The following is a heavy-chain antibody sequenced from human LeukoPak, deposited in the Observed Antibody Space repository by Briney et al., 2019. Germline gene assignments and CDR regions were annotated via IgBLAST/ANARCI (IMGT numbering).Heavy chain of an antibody. Sequence: GSSVKVSCKASGGTFSSYAISWVRQAPGQGLEWMGGIIPIFGTANYAQKFQGRVTITADESTSTAYMELSSLRSEDTAVYYCARSPPRYCSGGSCYPEYYFDYWGQGTLVTVSS. J-gene: IGHJ4*02. CDR3: ARSPPRYCSGGSCYPEYYFDY. V-gene: IGHV1-69*01. CDR1: GGTFSSYA. D-gene: IGHD2-15*01. CDR2: IIPIFGTA.